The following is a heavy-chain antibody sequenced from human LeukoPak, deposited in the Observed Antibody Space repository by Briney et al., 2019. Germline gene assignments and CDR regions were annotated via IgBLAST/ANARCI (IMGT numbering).Heavy chain of an antibody. CDR1: GGTFSSYA. V-gene: IGHV1-18*03. CDR2: ISGYNGKT. CDR3: ARDRVYDYSNPRGFDY. J-gene: IGHJ4*02. D-gene: IGHD4-11*01. Sequence: ASVKVSCKASGGTFSSYAISWVRQAPGQGLEWMGWISGYNGKTNYAQNLQGRVTMTTDTSTSTAYVELGSLRSDDMAVYYCARDRVYDYSNPRGFDYWGQGALVTVSS.